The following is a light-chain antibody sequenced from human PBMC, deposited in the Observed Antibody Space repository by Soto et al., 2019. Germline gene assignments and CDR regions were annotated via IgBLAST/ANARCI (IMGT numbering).Light chain of an antibody. CDR2: EVT. V-gene: IGLV2-14*01. CDR3: SSYSSSSTLYV. J-gene: IGLJ1*01. CDR1: SSDIGAYNY. Sequence: QSVLTQPASVSGSPGQSITISCIGTSSDIGAYNYVSWYQQHPGKAPKLMIYEVTNRPSGLSNRFSGSKSGNTASLTISGLQAEDEAEYFCSSYSSSSTLYVFGTGTKVTV.